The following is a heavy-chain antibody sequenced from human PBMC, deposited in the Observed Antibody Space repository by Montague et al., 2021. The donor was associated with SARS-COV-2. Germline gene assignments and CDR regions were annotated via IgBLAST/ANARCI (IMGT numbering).Heavy chain of an antibody. J-gene: IGHJ3*02. CDR3: ASSGITLTGLDAFDI. CDR2: TYYRYKWDP. Sequence: CAISGDSVSSKSVAWNWLRQSPSRGLELLGRTYYRYKWDPDYAESVKRRLVITPDTSKNQVSLQLNSVIPEDTAVYFCASSGITLTGLDAFDIWGQGTMVTVSS. D-gene: IGHD3-9*01. V-gene: IGHV6-1*01. CDR1: GDSVSSKSVA.